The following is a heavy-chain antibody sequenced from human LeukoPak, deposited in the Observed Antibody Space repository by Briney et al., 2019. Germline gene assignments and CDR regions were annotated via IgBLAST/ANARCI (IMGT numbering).Heavy chain of an antibody. CDR3: VYTGGAYYYGMDV. V-gene: IGHV1-2*02. Sequence: GASVTVSCTASGYTFIGYYMHWVRQAPGQGLEWMGWINPNSGGTNYAQKFQGRVTMTRDTSISTAYMELSRLRSDDTAVYYCVYTGGAYYYGMDVWGQGTTVTVSS. D-gene: IGHD3-16*01. J-gene: IGHJ6*02. CDR1: GYTFIGYY. CDR2: INPNSGGT.